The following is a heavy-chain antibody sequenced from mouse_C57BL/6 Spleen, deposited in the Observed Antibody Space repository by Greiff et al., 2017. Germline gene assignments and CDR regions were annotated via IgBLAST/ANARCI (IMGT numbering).Heavy chain of an antibody. CDR3: ARTLAYYSNGWFAY. J-gene: IGHJ3*01. V-gene: IGHV1-26*01. CDR1: GYTFTDYY. CDR2: INPNNGGT. Sequence: EVQLQQSGPELVKPGASVKISCKASGYTFTDYYMNWVKQSHGKSLEWIGDINPNNGGTSYNQKFKGKATLTVDKSSSTAYMELRSLTSEDSAVYYCARTLAYYSNGWFAYWGQGTLVTVSA. D-gene: IGHD2-5*01.